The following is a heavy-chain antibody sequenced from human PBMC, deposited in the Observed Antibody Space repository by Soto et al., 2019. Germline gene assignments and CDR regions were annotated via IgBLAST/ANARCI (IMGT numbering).Heavy chain of an antibody. D-gene: IGHD4-4*01. CDR2: INAGNGDS. V-gene: IGHV1-3*01. J-gene: IGHJ4*02. CDR1: EYTFFSYT. Sequence: ASVKVSCKAAEYTFFSYTLHWVRQAPGQRLEWMGWINAGNGDSKYSQKFQGRVSISRDTSASTASMELSSLTSEDTAVYYCARELQGLYYFDYWGQGTLVTVSS. CDR3: ARELQGLYYFDY.